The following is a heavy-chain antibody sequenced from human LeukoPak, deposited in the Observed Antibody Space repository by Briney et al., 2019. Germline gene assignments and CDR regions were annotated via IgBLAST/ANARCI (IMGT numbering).Heavy chain of an antibody. J-gene: IGHJ4*02. CDR1: GGSLSSGSYY. D-gene: IGHD4-11*01. CDR3: ARSRVTTSPYCDC. V-gene: IGHV4-61*02. Sequence: SETLSLTCTVSGGSLSSGSYYWCWILHPAGKGLEWIARIYTSGSTTYNPSLKSRVTISLDTSKNQFSLNLSCVTAADTAVYYCARSRVTTSPYCDCWGQGTLVTVSS. CDR2: IYTSGST.